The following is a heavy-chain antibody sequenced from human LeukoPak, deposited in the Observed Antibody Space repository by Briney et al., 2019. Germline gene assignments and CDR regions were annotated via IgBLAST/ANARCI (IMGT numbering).Heavy chain of an antibody. CDR2: IYYSGST. V-gene: IGHV4-59*01. J-gene: IGHJ6*03. D-gene: IGHD3-10*01. CDR1: GGSISSYY. Sequence: PSETLSLTCTVSGGSISSYYWSWIRQPPGKGLEWIGYIYYSGSTNYNPSLKSRVTISVDTSKNQFSLKLSSVTAAGTAVYYCARDRRWFGELLGSAYYYYYMDVWGKGTTVTVSS. CDR3: ARDRRWFGELLGSAYYYYYMDV.